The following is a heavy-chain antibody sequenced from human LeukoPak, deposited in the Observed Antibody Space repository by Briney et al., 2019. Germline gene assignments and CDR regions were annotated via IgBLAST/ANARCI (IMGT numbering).Heavy chain of an antibody. CDR1: GYTFTSYY. CDR3: ARELLWFGEYYFDY. J-gene: IGHJ4*02. CDR2: INPSGGST. Sequence: ASVKVSCKASGYTFTSYYMHWVRQAPGQGLEWMGIINPSGGSTSYAQKFQGRVTMTRDMSTSTAYMELSRLRSDDTAVYYCARELLWFGEYYFDYWGQGTLVTVSS. V-gene: IGHV1-46*01. D-gene: IGHD3-10*01.